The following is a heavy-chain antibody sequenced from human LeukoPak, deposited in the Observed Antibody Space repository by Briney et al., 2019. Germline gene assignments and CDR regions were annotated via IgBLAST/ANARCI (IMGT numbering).Heavy chain of an antibody. J-gene: IGHJ4*02. V-gene: IGHV3-23*01. CDR2: TSSDGDNT. CDR1: GFTFSSYS. Sequence: QAGGSLRLSCAASGFTFSSYSVNWVRQAPEKGLEWVSTTSSDGDNTYYADSVRGRFAISRDISKNTLYLQLNSLRAEDTAIYYCAKEARVFGDTPPYYFDYWGQGTLVTVSS. D-gene: IGHD4-17*01. CDR3: AKEARVFGDTPPYYFDY.